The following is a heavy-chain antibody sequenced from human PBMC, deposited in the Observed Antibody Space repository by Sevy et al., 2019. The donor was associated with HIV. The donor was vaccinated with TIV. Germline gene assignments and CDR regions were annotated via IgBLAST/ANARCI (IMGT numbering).Heavy chain of an antibody. Sequence: GGSLRLSCAASGLIFSHYGMHWVRQAPGKDLEWVAFISYDGSDRYYVDSVKGRFTISRVKSKNKVDLQINILRTEDTVRYYGANKTAAAGTGGFDYWGQGTLVTVSS. V-gene: IGHV3-30*02. D-gene: IGHD6-13*01. J-gene: IGHJ4*02. CDR3: ANKTAAAGTGGFDY. CDR2: ISYDGSDR. CDR1: GLIFSHYG.